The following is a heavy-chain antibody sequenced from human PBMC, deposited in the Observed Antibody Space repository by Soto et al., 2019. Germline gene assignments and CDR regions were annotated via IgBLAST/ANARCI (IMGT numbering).Heavy chain of an antibody. CDR2: ISGSGGST. Sequence: PGGSLRLSCSASGFTFSSYAMSWVRQAPGKGLEWVSAISGSGGSTYYADSVKGRFTISRDNSKNTLYLQMNGLRAEDTAVYYCAKVGGSHFWSGYGFDYWGQGTMVTVSS. V-gene: IGHV3-23*01. D-gene: IGHD3-3*02. J-gene: IGHJ4*02. CDR3: AKVGGSHFWSGYGFDY. CDR1: GFTFSSYA.